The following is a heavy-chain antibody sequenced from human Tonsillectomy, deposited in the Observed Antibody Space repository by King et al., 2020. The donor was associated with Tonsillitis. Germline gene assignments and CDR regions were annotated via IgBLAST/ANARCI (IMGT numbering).Heavy chain of an antibody. J-gene: IGHJ4*02. CDR2: INPNSGGT. CDR3: ARDSYYDGSGYSDS. Sequence: VQLVESGAEVKKPGASVKVSCKASGYTFTDYYIHWVRQAPGQGFEWMGWINPNSGGTNYAQNFQGRVTMTRDTSISTAYMELSTLRSDDTAVYFCARDSYYDGSGYSDSWGQGTLLTVSS. CDR1: GYTFTDYY. V-gene: IGHV1-2*02. D-gene: IGHD3-22*01.